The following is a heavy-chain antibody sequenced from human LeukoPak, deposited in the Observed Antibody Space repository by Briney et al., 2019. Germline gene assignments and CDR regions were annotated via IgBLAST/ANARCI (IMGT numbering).Heavy chain of an antibody. V-gene: IGHV3-23*01. CDR2: ISGDSGGT. D-gene: IGHD1-1*01. CDR3: AKDGGPTVFYYFDS. J-gene: IGHJ4*02. CDR1: GFTFSNYA. Sequence: GGSLRLSCVASGFTFSNYAMSWVRQAPGNGLEWVSGISGDSGGTNYADSVKGRFTISRDNSKNTLYLQMNSLRAEDTAAYYCAKDGGPTVFYYFDSWGQGTLVTVSS.